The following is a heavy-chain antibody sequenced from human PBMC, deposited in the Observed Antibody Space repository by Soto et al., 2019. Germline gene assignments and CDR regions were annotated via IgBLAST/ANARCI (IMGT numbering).Heavy chain of an antibody. J-gene: IGHJ4*02. CDR1: VFTFDDYA. Sequence: SLGVSCASSVFTFDDYAMHWVRQAPGKGLEWVSGISWNSGSIGYADSVKGRFTISRDNAKNSLYLQMNSLRAEDTALYYCAKDKRYNWNDGGGIFDYWGQGTMVTVSS. D-gene: IGHD1-1*01. V-gene: IGHV3-9*01. CDR2: ISWNSGSI. CDR3: AKDKRYNWNDGGGIFDY.